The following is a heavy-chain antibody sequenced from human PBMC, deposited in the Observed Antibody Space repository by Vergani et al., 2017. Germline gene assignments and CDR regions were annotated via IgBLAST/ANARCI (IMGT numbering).Heavy chain of an antibody. CDR3: ARSAYVLLRYFDLPYTIYWYFDL. V-gene: IGHV7-4-1*02. J-gene: IGHJ2*01. Sequence: QVQLVQSGSELKKPGASVKVSCKASGYTFTSYAMNWVRQAPGQGLEWMGWINTNTGNPTYAQGFTGRFVFSLDTSVSTAYLQISSLKAEDTAVYYCARSAYVLLRYFDLPYTIYWYFDLWGRGTLVTVSS. CDR2: INTNTGNP. D-gene: IGHD3-9*01. CDR1: GYTFTSYA.